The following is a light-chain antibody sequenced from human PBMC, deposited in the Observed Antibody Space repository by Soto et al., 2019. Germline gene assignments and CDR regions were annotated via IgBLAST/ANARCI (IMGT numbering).Light chain of an antibody. CDR1: QSIYNF. CDR2: AVS. J-gene: IGKJ1*01. Sequence: DIQMTQSPSSLSASVGDRVTISCRTSQSIYNFLNWYQQRPGRAPKVLIYAVSTLESGVPARFSGNGSGTDFTLTITSLQPEDFATYHCQQTSSTPWTFGQGTKVEIK. V-gene: IGKV1-39*01. CDR3: QQTSSTPWT.